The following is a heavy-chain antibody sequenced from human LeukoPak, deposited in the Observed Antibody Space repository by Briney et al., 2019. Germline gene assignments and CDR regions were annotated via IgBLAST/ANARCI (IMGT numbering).Heavy chain of an antibody. CDR3: ARSHPDYYDSSGYLFDY. J-gene: IGHJ4*02. D-gene: IGHD3-22*01. V-gene: IGHV4-39*01. Sequence: SETLSLTCTVSGGSISSYYWGWIRQPPGKGLEWIGSIYYSGSTYYNPSLKSRVTISVDTSKNQFSLKLSSVTAADTAVYYCARSHPDYYDSSGYLFDYWGQGTLVTVSS. CDR1: GGSISSYY. CDR2: IYYSGST.